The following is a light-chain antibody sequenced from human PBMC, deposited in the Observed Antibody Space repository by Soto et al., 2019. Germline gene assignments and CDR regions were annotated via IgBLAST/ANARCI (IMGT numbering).Light chain of an antibody. J-gene: IGKJ5*01. CDR2: DAS. CDR3: SVPTDTPTA. CDR1: QSVSSSY. Sequence: EDVGRCRSTSQSVSSSYLAWSQQKPGQAPRLLIYDASNRATGIPARFSGTGYGTTVTLIIMRSQHADCTVFYCSVPTDTPTAFGGGTRLEIK. V-gene: IGKV3-20*02.